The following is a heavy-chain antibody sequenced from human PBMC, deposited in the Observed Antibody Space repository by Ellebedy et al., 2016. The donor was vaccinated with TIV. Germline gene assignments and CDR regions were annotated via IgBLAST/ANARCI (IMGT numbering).Heavy chain of an antibody. CDR3: ARLFIGFDSLTNYFDP. CDR2: GHHSGTT. Sequence: MPSETLSLTCSVSGYSISSGYYWGWIRQPPGRGLEWIGSGHHSGTTYYNPSLKSRLTISIDTSRNQFSLKLSSVTAADTAVYYCARLFIGFDSLTNYFDPWGQGTLVTVSS. J-gene: IGHJ5*02. D-gene: IGHD3-9*01. V-gene: IGHV4-38-2*01. CDR1: GYSISSGYY.